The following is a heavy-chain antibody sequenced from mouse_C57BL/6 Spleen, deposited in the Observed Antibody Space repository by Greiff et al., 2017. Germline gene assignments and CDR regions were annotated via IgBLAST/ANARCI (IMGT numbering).Heavy chain of an antibody. Sequence: QVQLQQPGAELVRPGTSVKLSCKASGYTFTSYWMHWVKQRPGQGLEWIGVIDPSDSYTKYNHKFKGKATLTVDTSSSTAYMQRSSLTSEDSAVYYCARGSYYYGSSYGDYYAMDYWGQGTSVTVSS. V-gene: IGHV1-59*01. CDR2: IDPSDSYT. D-gene: IGHD1-1*01. CDR3: ARGSYYYGSSYGDYYAMDY. CDR1: GYTFTSYW. J-gene: IGHJ4*01.